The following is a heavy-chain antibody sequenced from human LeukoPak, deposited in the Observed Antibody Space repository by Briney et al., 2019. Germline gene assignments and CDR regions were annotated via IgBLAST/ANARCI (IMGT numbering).Heavy chain of an antibody. CDR2: IYYSGST. D-gene: IGHD3-16*01. V-gene: IGHV4-39*01. J-gene: IGHJ5*02. CDR3: ARRPYGVNWFDP. Sequence: SETLSLTCTVSGGSISSSSYYWGWIRQPPGTGLEWIGSIYYSGSTYYNPSLKSRVTISVDTSKNQFSLKLSSVTAADTAVYYCARRPYGVNWFDPWGQGTLVTVSS. CDR1: GGSISSSSYY.